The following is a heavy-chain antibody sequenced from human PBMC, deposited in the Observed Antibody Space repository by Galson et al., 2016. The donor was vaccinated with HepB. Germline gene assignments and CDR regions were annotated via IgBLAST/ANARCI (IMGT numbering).Heavy chain of an antibody. CDR3: AKPRGSHGYFDY. D-gene: IGHD1-26*01. J-gene: IGHJ4*02. CDR1: GGTFRNYA. V-gene: IGHV1-69*13. Sequence: SVKVSCKASGGTFRNYAISWVRQAPGQGPEWMGGIMPLYGTPNYAQNFQGRLTITADESTTTAYMELSSLTSEDTAVYYCAKPRGSHGYFDYWGQGTLVTVSS. CDR2: IMPLYGTP.